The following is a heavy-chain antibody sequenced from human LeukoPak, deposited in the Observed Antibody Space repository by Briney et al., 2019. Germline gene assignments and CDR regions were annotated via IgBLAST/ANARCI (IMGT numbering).Heavy chain of an antibody. CDR3: ARSPVDGYNGETGSY. CDR2: IYSGGST. V-gene: IGHV3-53*01. J-gene: IGHJ4*02. CDR1: GFTVSSNY. Sequence: PGGSLRLSCAASGFTVSSNYMSWVRQAPGKGLEWVSVIYSGGSTYYADSVKGRFTISRDNSKNTLYLQMNSLRAEDTAVYYCARSPVDGYNGETGSYWGQGTLVTVSS. D-gene: IGHD5-24*01.